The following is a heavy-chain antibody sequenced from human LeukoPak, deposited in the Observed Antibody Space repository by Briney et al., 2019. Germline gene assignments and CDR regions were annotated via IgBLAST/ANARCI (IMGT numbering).Heavy chain of an antibody. D-gene: IGHD6-6*01. CDR2: INGDGSNT. Sequence: PGGSLRLSCAASGFTFSSHWMHWVRQAPGKGLVWVSRINGDGSNTTYADSVKGRFTISRDNAKNTLYLQMNSLRAEDTAVYYCAKSSSSLQGYYYYYMDVWGKGTTVTVSS. V-gene: IGHV3-74*03. J-gene: IGHJ6*03. CDR3: AKSSSSLQGYYYYYMDV. CDR1: GFTFSSHW.